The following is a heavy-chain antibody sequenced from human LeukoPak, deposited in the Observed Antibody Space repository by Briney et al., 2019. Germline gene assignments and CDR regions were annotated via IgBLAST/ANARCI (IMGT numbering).Heavy chain of an antibody. CDR2: IYYSGST. CDR3: ARGNYDFWSGYYDY. CDR1: GGSISSYY. D-gene: IGHD3-3*01. Sequence: SETLSLTCTVSGGSISSYYLSWIRQPPGKGLEWIGYIYYSGSTNYNPSLKSRVTISVDTSKNQFSLKLSSVTAADTAVYYCARGNYDFWSGYYDYWGQGTLVTVSS. V-gene: IGHV4-59*01. J-gene: IGHJ4*02.